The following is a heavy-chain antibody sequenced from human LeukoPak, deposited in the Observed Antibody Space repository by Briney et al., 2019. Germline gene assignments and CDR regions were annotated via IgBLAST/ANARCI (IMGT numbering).Heavy chain of an antibody. D-gene: IGHD3-22*01. CDR2: IIPILGIA. CDR3: AREKYYYDSSGYGDAFDI. J-gene: IGHJ3*02. V-gene: IGHV1-69*04. Sequence: SVKVSCKASGGTFSSYTISWVRQAPGQGLEWMGRIIPILGIANYAQKFQGRVTITADKSTSTAYMELSSLRSEDTAVYYRAREKYYYDSSGYGDAFDIWGQGTMVTVSS. CDR1: GGTFSSYT.